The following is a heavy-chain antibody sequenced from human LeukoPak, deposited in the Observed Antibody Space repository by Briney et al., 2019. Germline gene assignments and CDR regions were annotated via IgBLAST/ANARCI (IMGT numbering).Heavy chain of an antibody. V-gene: IGHV3-7*01. CDR3: ARDLWTYYFDY. CDR2: IKQDGSEK. CDR1: GFTFSSYG. J-gene: IGHJ4*02. D-gene: IGHD3/OR15-3a*01. Sequence: GGSLRLSCAASGFTFSSYGMHWVRQAPGKGLEWVANIKQDGSEKYYVDSVKGRFTISRDNAKNSLYLQMNSLRAEDTAVYYCARDLWTYYFDYWGQGTLVTVSS.